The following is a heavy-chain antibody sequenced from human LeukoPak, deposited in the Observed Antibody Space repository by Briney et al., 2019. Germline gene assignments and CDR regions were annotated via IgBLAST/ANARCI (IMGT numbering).Heavy chain of an antibody. CDR2: INAGNGNT. D-gene: IGHD3-10*01. V-gene: IGHV1-3*01. CDR1: GYTFTSYA. J-gene: IGHJ6*04. Sequence: APVKVSCKASGYTFTSYAMHWVRQAPGQRLEWMGWINAGNGNTKYSQKFQGRDTITRDTSASTAYMELSSLRSEDTAVYYCARGGDYYGSGSYRPKYYYYGMDVWGKGTTVTVSS. CDR3: ARGGDYYGSGSYRPKYYYYGMDV.